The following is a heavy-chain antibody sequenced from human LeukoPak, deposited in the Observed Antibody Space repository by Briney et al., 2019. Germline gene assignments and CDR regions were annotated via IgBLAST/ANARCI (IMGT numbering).Heavy chain of an antibody. Sequence: GGSLRLSCAASGFTFSSYSMNWVRQAPGKGLEWVTSISSSSSHIYYADSVKGRFTISRDNAKNSLYLQMNSLRAEDTAVYYCARGLNDFWSGYDYWGQGTLVTVSS. CDR3: ARGLNDFWSGYDY. V-gene: IGHV3-21*01. CDR1: GFTFSSYS. CDR2: ISSSSSHI. J-gene: IGHJ4*02. D-gene: IGHD3-3*01.